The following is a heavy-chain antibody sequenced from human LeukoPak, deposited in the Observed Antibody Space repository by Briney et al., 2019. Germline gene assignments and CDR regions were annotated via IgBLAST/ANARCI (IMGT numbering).Heavy chain of an antibody. Sequence: ASVNVSCKASGYTFTSYGISWVRQAPGQGLEWMGGISAYNGNTNYAQKLQGRVTMTTDTSTSTAYMELRSLRSDDTAVYYCARRGGYDFWSGYDGFDPWGQGTLVTVSS. CDR1: GYTFTSYG. J-gene: IGHJ5*02. D-gene: IGHD3-3*01. CDR3: ARRGGYDFWSGYDGFDP. V-gene: IGHV1-18*01. CDR2: ISAYNGNT.